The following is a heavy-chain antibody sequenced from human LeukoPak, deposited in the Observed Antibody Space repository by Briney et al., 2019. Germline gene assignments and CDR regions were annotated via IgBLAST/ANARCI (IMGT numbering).Heavy chain of an antibody. CDR3: AKLKAVVGATGPDY. J-gene: IGHJ4*02. Sequence: GGSLRLSCAASGFTFSSSWMHWVRQAPGKGLQWVSSISAGSTNKYYADSVKGRFTISRDNSRNTLYLQMNSLRADDTAIYYCAKLKAVVGATGPDYWGQGTLVTVSS. D-gene: IGHD1-26*01. CDR1: GFTFSSSW. V-gene: IGHV3-23*01. CDR2: ISAGSTNK.